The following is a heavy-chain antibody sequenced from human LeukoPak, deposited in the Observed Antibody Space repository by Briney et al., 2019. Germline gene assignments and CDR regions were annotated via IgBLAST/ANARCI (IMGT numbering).Heavy chain of an antibody. CDR2: IYPGNSDT. CDR1: GSTFTTYW. J-gene: IGHJ4*02. Sequence: GESLNISCKGSGSTFTTYWIAWVRQMPGKGLERMGIIYPGNSDTTNSPSFQGQVTISVDKSIDTAYLQWSSLKASDTAMYYCARRTYGSGTYYYFDSWGQGTPVTVST. CDR3: ARRTYGSGTYYYFDS. D-gene: IGHD3-10*01. V-gene: IGHV5-51*01.